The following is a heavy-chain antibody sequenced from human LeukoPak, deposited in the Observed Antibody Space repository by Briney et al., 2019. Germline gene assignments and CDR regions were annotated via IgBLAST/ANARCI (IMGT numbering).Heavy chain of an antibody. J-gene: IGHJ4*02. D-gene: IGHD5-18*01. Sequence: GGSLRLSCEASGFTFSGNAMAWVRQAPGKGPEWVSGIGSDGRTHYADSVKGRFTISRDNSKNTLYLQMNSLRAEDTAVYYCAKTVETHLVYGYYFDSWGQGTLVTVSS. CDR2: IGSDGRT. V-gene: IGHV3-23*01. CDR1: GFTFSGNA. CDR3: AKTVETHLVYGYYFDS.